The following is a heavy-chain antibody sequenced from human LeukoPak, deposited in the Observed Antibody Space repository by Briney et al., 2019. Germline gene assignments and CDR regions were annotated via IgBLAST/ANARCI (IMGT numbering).Heavy chain of an antibody. CDR1: GFTFSDYY. CDR3: ASGIPFGEGSFDY. D-gene: IGHD3-10*01. V-gene: IGHV3-11*03. J-gene: IGHJ4*02. Sequence: GGSLRLSCAASGFTFSDYYMSWIRQAPGKGLEWVSYISSSSSYTNYANSVKGRFTISRDNAKNSLYLQMNSLRAEDTAVYYCASGIPFGEGSFDYWGQGTLVTVSS. CDR2: ISSSSSYT.